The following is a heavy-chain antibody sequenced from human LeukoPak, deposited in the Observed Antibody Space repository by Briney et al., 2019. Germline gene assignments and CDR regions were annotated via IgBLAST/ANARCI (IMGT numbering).Heavy chain of an antibody. CDR3: ARDGMTAAGIWEPDGLDV. CDR2: ISYSGST. J-gene: IGHJ6*02. CDR1: GGSISSYY. D-gene: IGHD6-13*01. Sequence: SETLSLTCTVSGGSISSYYWSWIRQPLGKGLEWIGNISYSGSTNYNPSLRTRVTISVDTSKNQFSLKLNSVTAADTAVYYCARDGMTAAGIWEPDGLDVWGQGTTVTVSS. V-gene: IGHV4-59*01.